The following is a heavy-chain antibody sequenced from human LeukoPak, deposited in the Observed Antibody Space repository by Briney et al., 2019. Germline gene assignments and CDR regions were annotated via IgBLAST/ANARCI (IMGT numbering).Heavy chain of an antibody. CDR2: ISYDGSNK. CDR1: GSTFSSYG. V-gene: IGHV3-30*18. J-gene: IGHJ4*02. D-gene: IGHD3-16*02. Sequence: GGSLRLSCAASGSTFSSYGMHWVRQAPGKGLEWVAVISYDGSNKYYADSVKGRFTISRDNSKNTLYLQMNSLRAEDTAVYYCAKDLLMITFGGVIGDWGQGTLVTVSS. CDR3: AKDLLMITFGGVIGD.